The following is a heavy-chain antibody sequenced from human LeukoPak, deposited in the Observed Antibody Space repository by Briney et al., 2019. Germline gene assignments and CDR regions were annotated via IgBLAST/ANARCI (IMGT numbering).Heavy chain of an antibody. CDR3: ARAGRSGDKPDY. J-gene: IGHJ4*02. D-gene: IGHD7-27*01. Sequence: PSETLSLTCTVSGDSISSYFWSWIRQPPGKGLEWIGYIYYSGSTNYNPSLKSRVTISVDTSKNQFSLKLSSVTAADTAVYYCARAGRSGDKPDYWGQGTLVTVSS. V-gene: IGHV4-59*01. CDR1: GDSISSYF. CDR2: IYYSGST.